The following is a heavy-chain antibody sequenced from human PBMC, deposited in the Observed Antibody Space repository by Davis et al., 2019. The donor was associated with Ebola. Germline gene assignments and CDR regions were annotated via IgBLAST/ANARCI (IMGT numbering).Heavy chain of an antibody. D-gene: IGHD3-9*01. CDR2: IYYSGST. J-gene: IGHJ6*02. V-gene: IGHV4-61*08. Sequence: MPSETLSLTCTTSGGSIDSSDYYWSWIRQPPGKGLEWIGYIYYSGSTNYNPSLKSRVTISVDTSKNQFSLKLSSVTAADTAVYYCARGPGILSPYYGMDVWGQGTTVTVSS. CDR1: GGSIDSSDYY. CDR3: ARGPGILSPYYGMDV.